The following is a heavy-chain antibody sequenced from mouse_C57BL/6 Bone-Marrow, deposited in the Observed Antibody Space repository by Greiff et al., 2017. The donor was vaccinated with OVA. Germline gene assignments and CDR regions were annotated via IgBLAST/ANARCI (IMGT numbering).Heavy chain of an antibody. D-gene: IGHD3-2*02. CDR3: ARNERQLRPGFAY. J-gene: IGHJ3*01. CDR2: IYPSDSET. Sequence: QVQLKESGAELVRPGSSVKLSCKASGYTFTSYWMDWVKQRPGQGLEWIGNIYPSDSETHYNQKFKDKATVTVDKSSSTAYMQLSSLTSEDSAVYYCARNERQLRPGFAYWGQGTLVTVSA. CDR1: GYTFTSYW. V-gene: IGHV1-61*01.